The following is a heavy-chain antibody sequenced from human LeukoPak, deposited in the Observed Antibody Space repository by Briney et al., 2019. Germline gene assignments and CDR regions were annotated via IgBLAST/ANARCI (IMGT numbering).Heavy chain of an antibody. CDR1: GFNIGDYS. CDR3: TRDHDFWRGPLDV. J-gene: IGHJ6*04. Sequence: GGSLRLSCTASGFNIGDYSLSWFRQAPGVGLEWVAFIRREGYGGTTEYAASVKGRFTISRDDSKSIAYLQMNSLKTEDTGVYYCTRDHDFWRGPLDVWGKGTTVTVSS. V-gene: IGHV3-49*03. CDR2: IRREGYGGTT. D-gene: IGHD3-3*01.